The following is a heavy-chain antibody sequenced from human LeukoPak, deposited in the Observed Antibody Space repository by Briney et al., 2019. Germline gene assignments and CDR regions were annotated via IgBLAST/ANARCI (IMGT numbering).Heavy chain of an antibody. CDR1: GYSFTSYW. CDR3: ARPLLMGASGGWDAFDI. D-gene: IGHD1-26*01. V-gene: IGHV5-51*01. J-gene: IGHJ3*02. CDR2: IYPGDSDT. Sequence: GESLKISCKGSGYSFTSYWIGWVRQMPGKGLEWMGIIYPGDSDTRYSPSFQGQVTISADKSISTAYLQWSSLKASDTAMYHCARPLLMGASGGWDAFDIWGQGTMVTVSS.